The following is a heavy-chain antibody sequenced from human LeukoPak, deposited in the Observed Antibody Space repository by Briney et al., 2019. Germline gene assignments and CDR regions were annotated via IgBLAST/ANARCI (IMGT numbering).Heavy chain of an antibody. Sequence: SETLSLTCTVSGGSISSYYWSWIRQPPGKGLEWIGYIFDGGNTYYNPSLKSRVTISVDTSKNQLSLNLTSVTAADTAVFYCARDRKGWIQLDYWGQGTLVTVSS. CDR2: IFDGGNT. D-gene: IGHD5-18*01. CDR3: ARDRKGWIQLDY. V-gene: IGHV4-59*06. CDR1: GGSISSYY. J-gene: IGHJ4*02.